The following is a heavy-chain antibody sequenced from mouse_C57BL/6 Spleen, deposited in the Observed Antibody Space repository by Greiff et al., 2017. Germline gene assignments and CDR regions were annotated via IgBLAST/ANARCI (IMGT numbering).Heavy chain of an antibody. CDR3: ARYYGSRTGYFDV. V-gene: IGHV1-61*01. J-gene: IGHJ1*03. Sequence: QVQLQQPGAELVRPGSSVKLSCKASGYTFTSYWMDWVKQRPGQGLEWIGNIYPSDSETHYNQKFKDKATLTVDKSSSTAYMQLSSLTSEDSAVYYCARYYGSRTGYFDVWGTGTTVTVSS. D-gene: IGHD1-1*01. CDR2: IYPSDSET. CDR1: GYTFTSYW.